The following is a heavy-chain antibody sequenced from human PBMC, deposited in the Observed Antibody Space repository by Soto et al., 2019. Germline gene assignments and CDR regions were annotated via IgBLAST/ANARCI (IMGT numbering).Heavy chain of an antibody. V-gene: IGHV3-15*01. D-gene: IGHD3-22*01. J-gene: IGHJ6*02. Sequence: EVQLVESGGGLVKPGGSLRLSCAASGFTFSNAWMNWVRQAPGKGLEWVGRIKSKSDGETTDYAAPVKGRFTIARDDSKNTLYLQMNSLKTEDTAVYYCTKGLTYYYDSSGYYWAGGMDVWGQGITVTVSS. CDR3: TKGLTYYYDSSGYYWAGGMDV. CDR1: GFTFSNAW. CDR2: IKSKSDGETT.